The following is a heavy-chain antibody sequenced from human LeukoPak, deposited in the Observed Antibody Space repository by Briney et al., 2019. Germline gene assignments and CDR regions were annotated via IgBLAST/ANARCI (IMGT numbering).Heavy chain of an antibody. V-gene: IGHV4-39*01. D-gene: IGHD1-26*01. J-gene: IGHJ5*02. CDR3: ARGSPYAS. CDR2: IHYTGTT. Sequence: SETLSLTCTVSGGSISGSSSYWGWIRQPPGKGLDYIGSIHYTGTTYYNPSLKSRVTLSVDTSQNQFSLKLTSVTAADTAVYYCARGSPYASWSQGTLVTVSS. CDR1: GGSISGSSSY.